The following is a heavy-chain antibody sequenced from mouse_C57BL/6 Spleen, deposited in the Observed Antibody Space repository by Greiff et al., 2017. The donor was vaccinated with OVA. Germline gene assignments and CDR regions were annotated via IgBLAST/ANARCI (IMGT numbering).Heavy chain of an antibody. Sequence: EVQLVESGGGLVQPKGSLKLSCAASGFSFNTYAMNWVRQAPGKGLEWVARIRSKSNNYATYSADSVKDRFTISRDDSESMLYLQMNNLKTEDTAMYYCVRHGVYGWYFDVWGTGTTVTVSS. CDR2: IRSKSNNYAT. D-gene: IGHD1-1*02. CDR3: VRHGVYGWYFDV. V-gene: IGHV10-1*01. CDR1: GFSFNTYA. J-gene: IGHJ1*03.